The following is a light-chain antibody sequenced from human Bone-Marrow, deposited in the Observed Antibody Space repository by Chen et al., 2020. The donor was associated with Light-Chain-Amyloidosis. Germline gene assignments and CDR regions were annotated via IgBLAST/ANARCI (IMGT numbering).Light chain of an antibody. Sequence: QSALTQPASVSGSPGQSITISCTGTSSDVGHYDYVSWYQHHPAKAPKLIIYEVSNRPSGVSIRFSGSKSDNTASLTISGLLAEDEADYYCSSYTRSSTLVFGGGTKLTVL. J-gene: IGLJ3*02. CDR2: EVS. CDR1: SSDVGHYDY. CDR3: SSYTRSSTLV. V-gene: IGLV2-14*01.